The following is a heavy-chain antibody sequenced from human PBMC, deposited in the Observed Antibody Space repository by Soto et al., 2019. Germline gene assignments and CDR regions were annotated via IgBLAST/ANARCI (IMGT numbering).Heavy chain of an antibody. D-gene: IGHD3-16*01. CDR1: GYNFSNYW. CDR3: AKTGGGSHMYHGMDV. J-gene: IGHJ6*02. CDR2: IYAGDSET. Sequence: PGESLKISCQGSGYNFSNYWIGWVRQMPRKGQEWMGTIYAGDSETRYSPSFQGQVTISVDKSISTAYLQWRNLKASDTAMYYCAKTGGGSHMYHGMDVWGQGTTVTGSS. V-gene: IGHV5-51*01.